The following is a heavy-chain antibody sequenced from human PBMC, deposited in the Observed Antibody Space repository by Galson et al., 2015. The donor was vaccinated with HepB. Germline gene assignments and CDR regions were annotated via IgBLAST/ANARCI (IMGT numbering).Heavy chain of an antibody. J-gene: IGHJ4*02. CDR3: AKDLFPFQWLVTPFDY. V-gene: IGHV3-30*18. CDR2: ISYDGSNK. CDR1: GFTFSSYG. Sequence: LRLSCAASGFTFSSYGMHWVRQAPGKGLEWVAVISYDGSNKYYADSVKGRFTISRDNSKNTLYLQMNSLRAEDTAVYYCAKDLFPFQWLVTPFDYWGQGTLVTVSS. D-gene: IGHD6-19*01.